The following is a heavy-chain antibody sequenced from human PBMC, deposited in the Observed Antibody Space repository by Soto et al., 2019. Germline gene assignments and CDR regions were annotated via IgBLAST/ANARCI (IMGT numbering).Heavy chain of an antibody. Sequence: LSLPCTVSGGSISSGGYYWSWIRQHPGKGLEWIGYIYYSGSTYYNPSLKSRVTISVDTSKNQFSLKLSSVTAADTAVYYGARDRAAAGTIDYWGQGTLVTVSS. CDR1: GGSISSGGYY. CDR2: IYYSGST. D-gene: IGHD6-13*01. CDR3: ARDRAAAGTIDY. J-gene: IGHJ4*02. V-gene: IGHV4-31*03.